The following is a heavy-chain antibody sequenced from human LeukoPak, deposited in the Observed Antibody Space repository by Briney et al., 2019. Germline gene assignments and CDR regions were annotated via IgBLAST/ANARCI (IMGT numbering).Heavy chain of an antibody. CDR1: GFTFRSYW. CDR2: IKQDGSEK. CDR3: AREHPYYYDSSGTALMAEIKYYFDY. J-gene: IGHJ4*02. Sequence: PGGSLRLSCAASGFTFRSYWMSWVRQAPGKGLEWVANIKQDGSEKYYVDSVKGRFTISRDNAKNSLYLQMNCLRAEDTGVYYCAREHPYYYDSSGTALMAEIKYYFDYWGQGTLVTVSS. V-gene: IGHV3-7*01. D-gene: IGHD3-22*01.